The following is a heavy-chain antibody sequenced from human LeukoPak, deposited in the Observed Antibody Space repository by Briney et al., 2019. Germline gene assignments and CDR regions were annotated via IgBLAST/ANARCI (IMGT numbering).Heavy chain of an antibody. V-gene: IGHV3-30*02. D-gene: IGHD4-17*01. CDR3: AKDGSRYGDLDY. J-gene: IGHJ4*02. CDR2: IRYDGSNK. CDR1: GFTFSSYG. Sequence: GGSLRLSCTASGFTFSSYGMHWVRQAPGKGLEWVAFIRYDGSNKYYADSVKGRFTISRDNSKNTLYLQMNSLRAEDTAVYYCAKDGSRYGDLDYWGQGTLVTVSS.